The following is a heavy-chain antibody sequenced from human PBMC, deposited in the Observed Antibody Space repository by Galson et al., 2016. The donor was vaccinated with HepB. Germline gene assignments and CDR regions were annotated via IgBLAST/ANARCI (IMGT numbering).Heavy chain of an antibody. D-gene: IGHD3-22*01. CDR1: GGSISSSYYC. V-gene: IGHV4-39*01. CDR3: ARHSGGDTTDYYPYYWYFDF. Sequence: TLSLTCSVAGGSISSSYYCWGWIRQPPGRGREWIGTFYYDGTTFFNPSLKSPVTISVDTSKNQFPLKLSSVTAEDTAVYYCARHSGGDTTDYYPYYWYFDFWGRGTLVTVSS. CDR2: FYYDGTT. J-gene: IGHJ2*01.